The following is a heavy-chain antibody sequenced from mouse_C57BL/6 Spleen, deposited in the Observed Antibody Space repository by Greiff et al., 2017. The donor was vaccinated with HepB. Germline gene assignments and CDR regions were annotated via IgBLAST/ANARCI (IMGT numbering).Heavy chain of an antibody. CDR1: GYTFTSYW. J-gene: IGHJ3*01. CDR2: INPSNGGT. D-gene: IGHD2-3*01. Sequence: QVQLQQPGTELVKPGASVKLSCKASGYTFTSYWMHWVKQRPGQGLEWIGNINPSNGGTNYNEKFKSKATLTVDKSSSTAYMQLRSLTSEDSAVYYCAREGYDGYGFAYWGQGTLVTVSA. V-gene: IGHV1-53*01. CDR3: AREGYDGYGFAY.